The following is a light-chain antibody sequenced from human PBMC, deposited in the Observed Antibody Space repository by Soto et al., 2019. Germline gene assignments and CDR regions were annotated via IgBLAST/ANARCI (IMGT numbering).Light chain of an antibody. CDR3: AAWDDRQGGV. CDR2: YNS. J-gene: IGLJ1*01. CDR1: SSNIGSNA. V-gene: IGLV1-44*01. Sequence: QSVLTQPPAASGTPGQRVTISCSGSSSNIGSNAVHWYQQLPGTAPKVLIYYNSQRPSGVPDRFSGSKSGTSASLAISGLQSEDEADYYCAAWDDRQGGVFGTGTKLTVL.